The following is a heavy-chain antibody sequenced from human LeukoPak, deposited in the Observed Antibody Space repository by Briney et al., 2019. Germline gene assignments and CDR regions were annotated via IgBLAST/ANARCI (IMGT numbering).Heavy chain of an antibody. Sequence: PGGSLRLSCSASGFTFSSYAMHWVRQAPGKGLEYVSAISSNGGSTYYADSVKGRFTISRDNSKNTLCLQMSSLRAEDTAVYYCVKSIGVGSGSFPFDPWGQGTLVTVSS. CDR2: ISSNGGST. CDR3: VKSIGVGSGSFPFDP. J-gene: IGHJ5*02. V-gene: IGHV3-64D*06. CDR1: GFTFSSYA. D-gene: IGHD3-10*01.